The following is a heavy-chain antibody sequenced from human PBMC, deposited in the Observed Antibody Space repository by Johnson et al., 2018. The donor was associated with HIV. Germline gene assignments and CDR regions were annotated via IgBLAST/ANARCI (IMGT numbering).Heavy chain of an antibody. CDR3: AREWLYGFDI. J-gene: IGHJ3*02. CDR2: ISGSDHST. D-gene: IGHD5-24*01. Sequence: EVHLVESGGGLVQPGGSLRLSCGASAFTFSSNDMKWVRQAPGKGLEWVSPISGSDHSTYYADSVKGRFTISRDNSKNTLYLQMNRLRAEDTAVYYCAREWLYGFDIWGQGTMVTVSS. V-gene: IGHV3-23*04. CDR1: AFTFSSND.